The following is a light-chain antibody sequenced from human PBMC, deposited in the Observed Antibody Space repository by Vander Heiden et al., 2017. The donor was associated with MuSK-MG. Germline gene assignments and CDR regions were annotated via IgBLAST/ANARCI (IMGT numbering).Light chain of an antibody. Sequence: DIQMTQSPSTLSASVGDRVTITCRASQSIVSWLAWYQQKPGKAPKLLIYDASTLQSGVPSRFSGSGSGTEFTLTISSLQPDDFATYYCQHDNSSSWTFGQGTKVEIK. J-gene: IGKJ1*01. CDR2: DAS. V-gene: IGKV1-5*01. CDR1: QSIVSW. CDR3: QHDNSSSWT.